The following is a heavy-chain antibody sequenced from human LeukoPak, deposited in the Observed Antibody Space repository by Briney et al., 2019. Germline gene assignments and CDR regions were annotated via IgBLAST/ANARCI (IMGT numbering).Heavy chain of an antibody. Sequence: PSETLSLTCTVSSGAISNYYWSWIRQPPGKGLEWIAYIFYSGSTNYNPSLKSRVTIPVDTSKNQFSLKLSSVTAADTAVYYCARPLYNSGRDAFDIWGQGTMVTVSS. V-gene: IGHV4-59*08. CDR1: SGAISNYY. J-gene: IGHJ3*02. CDR3: ARPLYNSGRDAFDI. CDR2: IFYSGST. D-gene: IGHD6-19*01.